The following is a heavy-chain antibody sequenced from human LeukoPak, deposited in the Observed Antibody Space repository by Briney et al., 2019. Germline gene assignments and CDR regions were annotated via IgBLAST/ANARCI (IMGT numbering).Heavy chain of an antibody. CDR2: IYYSGST. J-gene: IGHJ5*02. CDR1: GGSISSSSYY. Sequence: PSETLSLTCTVSGGSISSSSYYWGWIRQPPGKGLEWIGSIYYSGSTYYNPSLKSRVTISVDTSKNQFSLKLSSVTAADTAMYYCARLVSSGRFDPWGQGTLVTVSS. D-gene: IGHD3-22*01. V-gene: IGHV4-39*07. CDR3: ARLVSSGRFDP.